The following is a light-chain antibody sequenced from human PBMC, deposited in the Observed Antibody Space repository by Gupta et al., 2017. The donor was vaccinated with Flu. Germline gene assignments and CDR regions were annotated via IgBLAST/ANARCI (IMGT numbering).Light chain of an antibody. J-gene: IGKJ1*01. V-gene: IGKV3-20*01. CDR3: LWYTDSRHT. Sequence: EIVLTQSPGTLSLSLGERAALACRASHIVTDNNLAWYQQKPGQAPRLLISGASTRATAIADRFSGSASGSDFTLTISILDPEDFAVYYWLWYTDSRHTFGQGTRVELK. CDR2: GAS. CDR1: HIVTDNN.